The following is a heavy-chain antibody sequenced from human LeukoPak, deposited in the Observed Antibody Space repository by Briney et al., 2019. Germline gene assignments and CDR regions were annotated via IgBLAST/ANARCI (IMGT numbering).Heavy chain of an antibody. J-gene: IGHJ5*02. CDR2: IYYSGST. CDR1: GGSISSGDYY. Sequence: PSETLSLTCTVSGGSISSGDYYWSWIRQPPGKGLEWIEYIYYSGSTYYNPSLKSRVTISVDTSKNQFSLKLSSVTAADTAVYYCAREIFGVVKDWFDPWGQGTLVTVSS. CDR3: AREIFGVVKDWFDP. V-gene: IGHV4-30-4*08. D-gene: IGHD3-3*01.